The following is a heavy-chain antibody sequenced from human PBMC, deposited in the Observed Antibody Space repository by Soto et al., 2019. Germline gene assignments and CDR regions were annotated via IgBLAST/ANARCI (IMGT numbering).Heavy chain of an antibody. D-gene: IGHD6-13*01. CDR3: VKQSTPLAAAGTFDY. J-gene: IGHJ4*02. CDR2: ISSNGGST. V-gene: IGHV3-64D*06. Sequence: PGGSLRLSCSASGFTFSSYAMHWVRQAPGKGLEYVSAISSNGGSTYYADSVKGRFTISRDNSKSTLYLQMSSLRAEDTAVYYCVKQSTPLAAAGTFDYWGQGTLVTVSS. CDR1: GFTFSSYA.